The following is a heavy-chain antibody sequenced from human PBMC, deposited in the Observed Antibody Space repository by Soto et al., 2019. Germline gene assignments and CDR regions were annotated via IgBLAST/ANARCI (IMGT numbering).Heavy chain of an antibody. J-gene: IGHJ2*01. CDR2: IYYSGST. CDR3: AKLVRDFWSGPYWYFDL. D-gene: IGHD3-3*01. Sequence: XGTLALTCTVSGGSISSYYWSWIRQPPGKGLEWIGYIYYSGSTNYNPSLKSRVTISVDTSKNQFSLKLSSVTAADTAVYYCAKLVRDFWSGPYWYFDLWGRGTLVTVSS. CDR1: GGSISSYY. V-gene: IGHV4-59*01.